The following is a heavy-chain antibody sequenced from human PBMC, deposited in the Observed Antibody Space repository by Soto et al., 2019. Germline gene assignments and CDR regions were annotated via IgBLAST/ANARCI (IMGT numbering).Heavy chain of an antibody. V-gene: IGHV3-30-3*01. D-gene: IGHD4-17*01. Sequence: GGSLRLSCAASGFTFSSYAMHWVRQAPGKGLEWVAVISYDGSNKYYADSVKGRFTISRDNSKNTLYLQMNSLRAEDTAVYYCACLDYGDSILGNYYYGMDVWSQGTTVTVSS. CDR3: ACLDYGDSILGNYYYGMDV. CDR1: GFTFSSYA. CDR2: ISYDGSNK. J-gene: IGHJ6*02.